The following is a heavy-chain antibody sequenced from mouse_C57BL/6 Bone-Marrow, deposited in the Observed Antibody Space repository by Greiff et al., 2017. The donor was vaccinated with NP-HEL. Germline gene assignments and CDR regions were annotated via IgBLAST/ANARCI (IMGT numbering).Heavy chain of an antibody. CDR1: GFTFSDYY. V-gene: IGHV5-12*01. D-gene: IGHD1-1*01. CDR2: ISNGGGST. J-gene: IGHJ2*01. Sequence: EVHLVESGGGLVQPGGSLKLSCAASGFTFSDYYMYWVRQTPEKRLEWVAYISNGGGSTYYPDTVKGRFTISRDNAKNTLYLQMSRLKSEDTAMYYCARHGSSHFDYWGQGTTLTVSS. CDR3: ARHGSSHFDY.